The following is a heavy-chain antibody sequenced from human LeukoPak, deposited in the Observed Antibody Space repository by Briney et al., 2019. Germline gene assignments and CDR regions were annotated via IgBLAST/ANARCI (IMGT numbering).Heavy chain of an antibody. V-gene: IGHV4-59*01. J-gene: IGHJ3*02. D-gene: IGHD3-16*01. Sequence: SETLSLTCTVSGGSISSYYWNWIRQPPGKGLEWIGYIYYSGSTNYNPSLKSRVTISVDTSKNQFSLKLSSVTAADTAVYYCARVPVGDAFDIWGQGTMVTVSS. CDR2: IYYSGST. CDR1: GGSISSYY. CDR3: ARVPVGDAFDI.